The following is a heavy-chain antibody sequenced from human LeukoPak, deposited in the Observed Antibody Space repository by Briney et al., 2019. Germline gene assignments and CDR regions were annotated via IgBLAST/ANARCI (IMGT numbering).Heavy chain of an antibody. CDR2: MNPNSGNT. V-gene: IGHV1-8*01. CDR1: GYTFTSYD. J-gene: IGHJ4*02. CDR3: ARIAAAGNRRLNY. Sequence: ASVKVSCKASGYTFTSYDINWVRQATGQGLEWMRWMNPNSGNTGYAQKFQGRIIVSRNTSISTAYMELSSLTSEDTAIYYCARIAAAGNRRLNYWGQGTLVTVAS. D-gene: IGHD6-13*01.